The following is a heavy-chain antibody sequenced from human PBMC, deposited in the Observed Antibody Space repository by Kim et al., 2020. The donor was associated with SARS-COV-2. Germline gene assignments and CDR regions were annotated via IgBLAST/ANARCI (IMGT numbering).Heavy chain of an antibody. CDR1: GGSISSYY. D-gene: IGHD3-9*01. Sequence: SETLSLTCTASGGSISSYYWSWIRQPPGKGLEWIGYIYYSGSTNYNPSLKSRVTISVDTSKNQFSLKLSSVTAADTAVYYCARVRTYYDILTGYFQWGFDYWGQGSLDTVSS. J-gene: IGHJ4*02. CDR3: ARVRTYYDILTGYFQWGFDY. V-gene: IGHV4-59*13. CDR2: IYYSGST.